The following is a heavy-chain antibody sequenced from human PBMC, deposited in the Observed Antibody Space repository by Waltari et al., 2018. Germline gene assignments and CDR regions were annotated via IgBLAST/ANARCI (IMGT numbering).Heavy chain of an antibody. CDR3: ARANPDSSSWFLYYFDY. CDR2: SNTNSGGT. J-gene: IGHJ4*02. CDR1: GYTFTGYY. D-gene: IGHD6-13*01. V-gene: IGHV1-2*06. Sequence: QVQLVQSGAEVKKPGASVNVSCKASGYTFTGYYMHWVRQAPGQGLEWMGLSNTNSGGTNYAQKFQGRGTMTRDTSISKAYMELSRLRSDDTAVYYCARANPDSSSWFLYYFDYWGQGTLVTVSS.